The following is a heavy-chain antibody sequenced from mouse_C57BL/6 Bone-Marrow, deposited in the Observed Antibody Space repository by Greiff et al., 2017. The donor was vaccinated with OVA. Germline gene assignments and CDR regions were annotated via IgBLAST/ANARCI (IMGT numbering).Heavy chain of an antibody. CDR1: GYTFIDYY. CDR2: INPYNGGT. CDR3: ARSGRYVAMDY. Sequence: EVQLQQSGPVLVKPGASVKMSCKASGYTFIDYYMNWVKQSHGKSLEWIGVINPYNGGTSYNQKFKGKATLTVDKSSSTAYMELNSLTSEDSAVYYCARSGRYVAMDYWGQGTSVTVSS. D-gene: IGHD1-1*01. J-gene: IGHJ4*01. V-gene: IGHV1-19*01.